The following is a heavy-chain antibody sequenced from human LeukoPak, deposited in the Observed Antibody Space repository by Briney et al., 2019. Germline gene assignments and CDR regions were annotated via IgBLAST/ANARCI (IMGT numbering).Heavy chain of an antibody. CDR1: GFTFSSYE. CDR3: ARRRVEMATIWFDP. J-gene: IGHJ5*02. Sequence: GGSLRLSCAASGFTFSSYEMNWVRQAPGKGLEWVSYISSSGSTIYYADSVKGRFTISRDNAKNSLYLQMNSLRAEDTAVYYCARRRVEMATIWFDPWGQGTLVTVSS. CDR2: ISSSGSTI. V-gene: IGHV3-48*03. D-gene: IGHD5-24*01.